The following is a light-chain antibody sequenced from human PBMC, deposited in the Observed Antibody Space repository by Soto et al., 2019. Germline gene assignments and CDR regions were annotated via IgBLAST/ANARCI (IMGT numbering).Light chain of an antibody. CDR1: QSVTIN. J-gene: IGKJ4*01. V-gene: IGKV3-15*01. CDR2: GAS. Sequence: EIVMTQSPATLSVSPGERATLSCRASQSVTINLAWYQQKPGQAPRLLIYGASTRAAGVPARFSGSGSGTEFTLTISSLQSEDFAVYYWQHYDTWLTFGGGTKVDIK. CDR3: QHYDTWLT.